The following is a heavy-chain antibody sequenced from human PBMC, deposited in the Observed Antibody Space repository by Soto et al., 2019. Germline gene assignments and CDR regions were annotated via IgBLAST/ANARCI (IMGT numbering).Heavy chain of an antibody. CDR2: ISYDGSNK. V-gene: IGHV3-30*18. Sequence: QVQLVESGGGVVQPGRSLRLSCAASGFTFSSYGMHWVRQAPGKGLEWVAVISYDGSNKYYADSVKGRFTISRDNSKNPLYLQMNSLRAEDTAVYYCAKDLRVWGDYTWFDPWGQGTLVTVSS. CDR1: GFTFSSYG. CDR3: AKDLRVWGDYTWFDP. D-gene: IGHD3-10*01. J-gene: IGHJ5*02.